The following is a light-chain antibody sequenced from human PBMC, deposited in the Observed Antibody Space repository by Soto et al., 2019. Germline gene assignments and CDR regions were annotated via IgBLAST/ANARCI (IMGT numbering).Light chain of an antibody. CDR3: SSYTSRTTLVI. J-gene: IGLJ2*01. CDR1: SSDIGPYNY. CDR2: DVN. Sequence: QSVLTHPASVSGSPGQSITISCAGSSSDIGPYNYVTWYQQHPGKAPRLIIYDVNNRPSGVSNRFSGSKSGNTASLTISGLQAEDEADYYCSSYTSRTTLVIFGGGTKVTVL. V-gene: IGLV2-14*03.